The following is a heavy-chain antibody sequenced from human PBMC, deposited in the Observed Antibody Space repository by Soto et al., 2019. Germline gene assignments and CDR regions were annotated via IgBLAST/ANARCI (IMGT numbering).Heavy chain of an antibody. V-gene: IGHV3-66*01. CDR1: GFTVSSNY. J-gene: IGHJ4*02. CDR3: ATRAGGRDGYNY. Sequence: GGSLRLSCAASGFTVSSNYMSWVRQAPGKGLEWVSVIYSGGSTYYADSVKGRFTISRDNSKSTLYLQMNSLRAEDTAVYYCATRAGGRDGYNYWGQGTLVTVSS. CDR2: IYSGGST. D-gene: IGHD3-16*01.